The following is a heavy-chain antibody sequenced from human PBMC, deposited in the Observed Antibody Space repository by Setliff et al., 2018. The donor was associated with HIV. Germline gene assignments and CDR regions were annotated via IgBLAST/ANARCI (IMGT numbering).Heavy chain of an antibody. V-gene: IGHV4-30-2*06. CDR2: IYPSGRT. Sequence: PSETLSLTCAVSGDSMSSGDYSWNWIRQSPGKGLEWIGYIYPSGRTYYNPSLKNRVTMSIDRSKKQFSLNLSSVTAADTALYFCVREGAGSGNYYLDFWGQGILVTVSS. D-gene: IGHD3-10*01. CDR1: GDSMSSGDYS. J-gene: IGHJ4*02. CDR3: VREGAGSGNYYLDF.